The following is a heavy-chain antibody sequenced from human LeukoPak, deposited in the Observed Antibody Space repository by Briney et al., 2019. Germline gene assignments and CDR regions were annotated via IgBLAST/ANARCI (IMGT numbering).Heavy chain of an antibody. Sequence: GGSLRLSCAASGFFFSDYWMSWVRQAPGKGLEWVASVRPDGRQDYYLGSVKGRFTIYRDNAENSLYLQMNSLRAEDTAVYYCARETYGSGLFDYWGQGTLVTVSS. D-gene: IGHD3-10*01. J-gene: IGHJ4*02. V-gene: IGHV3-7*01. CDR2: VRPDGRQD. CDR3: ARETYGSGLFDY. CDR1: GFFFSDYW.